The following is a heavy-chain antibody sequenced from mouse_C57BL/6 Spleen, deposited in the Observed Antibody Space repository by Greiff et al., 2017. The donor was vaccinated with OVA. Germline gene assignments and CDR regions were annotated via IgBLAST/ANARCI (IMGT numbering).Heavy chain of an antibody. CDR3: ARDYTTGYFDV. CDR2: ISDGGSYT. D-gene: IGHD1-1*01. CDR1: GFTFSSYA. V-gene: IGHV5-4*01. Sequence: EVQLVESGGGLVKPGGSLKLSCAASGFTFSSYAMSWVRQTPEKRLEWVATISDGGSYTYYPDNVKGRFTISRDNAKNNLYLQMSHLKSEDTAMYYCARDYTTGYFDVWGTGTTVTVSS. J-gene: IGHJ1*03.